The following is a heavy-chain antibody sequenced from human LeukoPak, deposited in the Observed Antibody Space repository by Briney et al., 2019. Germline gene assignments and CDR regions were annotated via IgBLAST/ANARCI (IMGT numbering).Heavy chain of an antibody. J-gene: IGHJ5*02. D-gene: IGHD2-15*01. CDR1: GYTFNVYY. CDR2: INPNSGDT. V-gene: IGHV1-2*02. Sequence: RASVKVSCKASGYTFNVYYMHWVRQAPGQGLEWMGWINPNSGDTNSAQKFQGRVTMTRDTSISTAYMELSRLTSDDTAVYYCARAGEGYCSGGSCYLVWFDPWGQGTLVTVSS. CDR3: ARAGEGYCSGGSCYLVWFDP.